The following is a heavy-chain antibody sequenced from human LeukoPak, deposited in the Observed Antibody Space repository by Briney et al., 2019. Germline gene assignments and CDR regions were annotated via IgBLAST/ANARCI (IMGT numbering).Heavy chain of an antibody. CDR2: INTNTGNP. CDR3: ARERPIMVRGVIGDLRWFDP. V-gene: IGHV7-4-1*02. J-gene: IGHJ5*02. Sequence: ASVKVSCKASGYTFTSYAMNWVRQAPGQGLEWMGWINTNTGNPTYAQGFTGRFVFSLDTSVSTAYLQISSLKAEDTAVYYCARERPIMVRGVIGDLRWFDPWGQGTLVTVSS. CDR1: GYTFTSYA. D-gene: IGHD3-10*01.